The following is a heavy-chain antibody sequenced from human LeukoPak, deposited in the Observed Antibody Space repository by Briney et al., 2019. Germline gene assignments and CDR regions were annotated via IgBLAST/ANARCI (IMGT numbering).Heavy chain of an antibody. V-gene: IGHV3-48*03. J-gene: IGHJ6*04. CDR3: AELGITMIGGV. D-gene: IGHD3-10*02. CDR1: GFTFSSYE. CDR2: ISSSGSTI. Sequence: GGSLRLSCAPTGFTFSSYEMNWVREAPGKELEWVSYISSSGSTIYYADSVKGRFTISRDNAKNSLYLQMNSLRAEDTAVYYCAELGITMIGGVWGKGTTVTISS.